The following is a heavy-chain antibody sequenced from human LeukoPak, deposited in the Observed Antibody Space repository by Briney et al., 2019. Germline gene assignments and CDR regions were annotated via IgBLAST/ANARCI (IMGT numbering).Heavy chain of an antibody. V-gene: IGHV4-30-4*01. CDR1: GGSISSGDYY. CDR3: ARDGDYDSSGFDY. J-gene: IGHJ4*02. D-gene: IGHD3-22*01. Sequence: SETLSLTCTVSGGSISSGDYYWSWIRQPPGKGLEWIGYIYCSGSTYYNPSLKSRVTISVDTSKNQFSLKLSSVTAADTAVYYCARDGDYDSSGFDYWGQGTLVTVSS. CDR2: IYCSGST.